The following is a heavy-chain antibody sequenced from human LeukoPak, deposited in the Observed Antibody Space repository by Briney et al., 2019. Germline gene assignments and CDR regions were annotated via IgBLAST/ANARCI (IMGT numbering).Heavy chain of an antibody. Sequence: SETLSLTCAVSGGPIRNSSYYWAWIRQPPGKWLEWIGNIYYSGRTYYNPSLNSRVTISVDTSRNHFSLRLDSVTAADMATYYCATPGFPRPSPQYRNAFDVWCRGTMVTVSS. V-gene: IGHV4-39*01. CDR1: GGPIRNSSYY. CDR2: IYYSGRT. J-gene: IGHJ3*01. D-gene: IGHD2-2*01. CDR3: ATPGFPRPSPQYRNAFDV.